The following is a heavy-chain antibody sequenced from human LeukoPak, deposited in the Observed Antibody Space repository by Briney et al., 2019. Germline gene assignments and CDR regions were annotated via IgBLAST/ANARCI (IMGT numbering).Heavy chain of an antibody. CDR3: AAISMSVVGATLSDY. CDR1: GYTFTGYY. V-gene: IGHV1-2*02. J-gene: IGHJ4*02. D-gene: IGHD1-26*01. CDR2: INPNSGGT. Sequence: GESLKISCKGSGYTFTGYYMHWVRQAPGQGLEWMGWINPNSGGTNYAQKFQGRVTMTRDTSISTAYMELSRLRSDDTAVYYCAAISMSVVGATLSDYWGQGTLVTVSS.